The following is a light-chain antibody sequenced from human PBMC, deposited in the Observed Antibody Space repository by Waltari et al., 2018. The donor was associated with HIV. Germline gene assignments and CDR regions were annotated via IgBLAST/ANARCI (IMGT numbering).Light chain of an antibody. CDR2: RNN. CDR1: SSNIESNY. V-gene: IGLV1-47*01. J-gene: IGLJ2*01. Sequence: QSVLPQPPSASGTPGQRVTISCSGSSSNIESNYVYWYQQLPGTAPKLPIYRNNQRPSGRPDRFSGSKSGASASLARSGLRSDDEAEYYWSAWDDSLRGVFGGGTKLTVL. CDR3: SAWDDSLRGV.